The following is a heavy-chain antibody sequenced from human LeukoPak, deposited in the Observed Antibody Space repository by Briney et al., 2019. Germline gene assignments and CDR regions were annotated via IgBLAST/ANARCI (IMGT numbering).Heavy chain of an antibody. V-gene: IGHV3-33*01. Sequence: PGGSLRLSCAASGFTFSSYGMHWVRQAPGKGLEWVAVIWYDGSNKYYADSVKGRFTISRDNSKNTLYLQMNSLRAEDTAVYYCAREDIVATIRGYYYGMDVWGQGTTVTVSS. D-gene: IGHD5-12*01. CDR2: IWYDGSNK. CDR1: GFTFSSYG. CDR3: AREDIVATIRGYYYGMDV. J-gene: IGHJ6*02.